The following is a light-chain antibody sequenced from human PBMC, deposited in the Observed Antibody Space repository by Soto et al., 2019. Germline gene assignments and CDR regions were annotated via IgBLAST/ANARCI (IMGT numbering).Light chain of an antibody. V-gene: IGLV1-44*01. Sequence: VLTQPPSTSGTPGQRVTISCSGSRSNIGSNTVTWYQQLPGTAPKLLIYSNNQRPSGVPDRFSGSKSGTSASLAISGLQSEDEADYYCAAWDDSLNGSYVFGTGTKVTAL. CDR2: SNN. CDR3: AAWDDSLNGSYV. J-gene: IGLJ1*01. CDR1: RSNIGSNT.